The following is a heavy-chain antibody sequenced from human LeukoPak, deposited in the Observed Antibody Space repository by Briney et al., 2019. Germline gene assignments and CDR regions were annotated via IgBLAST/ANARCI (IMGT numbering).Heavy chain of an antibody. CDR3: AREPTYSSSWYTSCDS. CDR1: GFTFSSYW. CDR2: ITLSSTTK. D-gene: IGHD6-13*01. V-gene: IGHV3-48*01. Sequence: GGSLRLSCAASGFTFSSYWMHWVRQAPGKGLEWVSYITLSSTTKYYADSVKGRFTISRDNAKNSLYLHMSSLRAEDTAVYYCAREPTYSSSWYTSCDSWGQGTLVTVSS. J-gene: IGHJ5*01.